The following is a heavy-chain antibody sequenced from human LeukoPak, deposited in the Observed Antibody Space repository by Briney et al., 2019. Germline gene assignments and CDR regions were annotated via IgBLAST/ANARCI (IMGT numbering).Heavy chain of an antibody. J-gene: IGHJ5*02. Sequence: PGRSLRLSCAASGFTFSSYGMHWVRQAPGKGLEWVAVISYDGSNKYYVDSVKGRFTISRDNSKNTLYLQMNSLRAEDTAVYYCAKAQGSSSWYLFGIDPWGQGTLVTVSS. V-gene: IGHV3-30*18. CDR1: GFTFSSYG. D-gene: IGHD6-13*01. CDR3: AKAQGSSSWYLFGIDP. CDR2: ISYDGSNK.